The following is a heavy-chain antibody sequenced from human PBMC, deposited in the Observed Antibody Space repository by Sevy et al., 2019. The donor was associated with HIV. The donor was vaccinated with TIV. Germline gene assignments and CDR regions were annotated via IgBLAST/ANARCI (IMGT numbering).Heavy chain of an antibody. D-gene: IGHD6-6*01. J-gene: IGHJ4*02. CDR3: AKDLTERYSTSSGDFDY. CDR1: GFTFNVYG. Sequence: GGSLRLSCAASGFTFNVYGMHWVRQAPGKGLQWVAFTQYDGSTKYYADSVKGRFTISRDNSKNTLYLQMNSLRVEDTAMYYCAKDLTERYSTSSGDFDYWGQGSLVTVSS. CDR2: TQYDGSTK. V-gene: IGHV3-30*02.